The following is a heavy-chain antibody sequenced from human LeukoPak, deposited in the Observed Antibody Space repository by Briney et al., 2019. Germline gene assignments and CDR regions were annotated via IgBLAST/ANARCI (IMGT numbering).Heavy chain of an antibody. CDR1: GFTFSDYY. V-gene: IGHV3-11*01. J-gene: IGHJ4*02. CDR2: ISSSGSTI. D-gene: IGHD5-12*01. Sequence: SGGSLRLSCAASGFTFSDYYMSWIRQAPGKGLEWVSYISSSGSTIYCADSVKGRFTISRDNAKNSLYLQMNSLRAEDTAVYYCARARLSDYDRGSYYFDYWGQGTLVTVSS. CDR3: ARARLSDYDRGSYYFDY.